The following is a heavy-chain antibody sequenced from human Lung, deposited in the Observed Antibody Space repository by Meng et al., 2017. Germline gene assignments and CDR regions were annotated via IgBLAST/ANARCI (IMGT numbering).Heavy chain of an antibody. CDR3: ARGPTTMAHDFDY. Sequence: PWGAGRLKPSQTPSPSCVFSGGSFSDYYWGWIREPPGKGLEWIGEINNSGSTNYNPSLESRATISVDTSQNNLSLKLSSVTAADSAVYYCARGPTTMAHDFDYWGQGTLVTVSS. V-gene: IGHV4-34*01. CDR1: GGSFSDYY. D-gene: IGHD4-11*01. J-gene: IGHJ4*02. CDR2: INNSGST.